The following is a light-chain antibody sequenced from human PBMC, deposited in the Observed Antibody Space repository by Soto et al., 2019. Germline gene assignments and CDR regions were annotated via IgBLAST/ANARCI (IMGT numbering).Light chain of an antibody. V-gene: IGKV3-15*01. Sequence: EIVMTQSSATLSVSTGERDTLSCRASQSVSSDFAWYQQKPGQAPRLLIYGASSMATGIPSRFSGSGSGTEFTLTISSLQSEDFAVYYCQQYNNWPPTFGPGTKVDIK. CDR1: QSVSSD. J-gene: IGKJ3*01. CDR3: QQYNNWPPT. CDR2: GAS.